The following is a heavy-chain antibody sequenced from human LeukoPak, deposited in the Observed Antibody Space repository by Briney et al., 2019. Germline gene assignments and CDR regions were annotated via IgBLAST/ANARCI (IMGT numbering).Heavy chain of an antibody. J-gene: IGHJ6*03. CDR2: IDYSGST. D-gene: IGHD1-26*01. V-gene: IGHV4-39*02. CDR1: GGSISNNNYY. Sequence: SETLSLTCPVSGGSISNNNYYWGWIRQPPGEGLEWIGSIDYSGSTNYNPSLKSRVIISVDTSKNQFSLWLSSVTAADTAVYYCAREVGATVQASYYYYYYYMDVWGKGTTVTVSS. CDR3: AREVGATVQASYYYYYYYMDV.